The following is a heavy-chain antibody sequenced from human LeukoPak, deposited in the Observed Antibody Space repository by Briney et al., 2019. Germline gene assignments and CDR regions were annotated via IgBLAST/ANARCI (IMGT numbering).Heavy chain of an antibody. CDR1: GFTFSIYW. CDR2: IKQDGSER. V-gene: IGHV3-7*03. D-gene: IGHD3-10*01. J-gene: IGHJ4*02. Sequence: GGSLRLSCAASGFTFSIYWMSWVRQAPGKGLEWVANIKQDGSERYYVDSVRGRFAISRDDSKNTLHLQMNSLRAEDTAMYYCTRAHGRITRDAYLDYWGQGTLVTVSS. CDR3: TRAHGRITRDAYLDY.